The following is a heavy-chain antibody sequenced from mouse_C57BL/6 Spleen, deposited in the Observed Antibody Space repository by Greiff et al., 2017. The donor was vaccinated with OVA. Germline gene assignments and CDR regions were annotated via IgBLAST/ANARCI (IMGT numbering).Heavy chain of an antibody. D-gene: IGHD4-1*02. CDR3: ARSNWDGFYYAMDY. Sequence: VKLMESGPELVKPGASVKISCKASGYAFSSSWMNWVKQRPGKGLEWIGRIYPGDGDTNYNGKFKGKATLTADKSSSTAYMQLSSLTSEDSAVYFCARSNWDGFYYAMDYWGQGTSVTVSS. V-gene: IGHV1-82*01. J-gene: IGHJ4*01. CDR2: IYPGDGDT. CDR1: GYAFSSSW.